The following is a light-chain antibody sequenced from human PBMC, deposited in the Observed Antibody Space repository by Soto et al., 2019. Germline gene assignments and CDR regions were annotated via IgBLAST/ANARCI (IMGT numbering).Light chain of an antibody. CDR2: DVS. CDR1: SSDVGSYNY. Sequence: QSALTQPASVSGSPGQSITISCTGTSSDVGSYNYVSWYQQYPGKAPKLMIYDVSNRPSGVSYRFSGSKSGNTASLTISGLQAEDEADYCSSHTTSSTHVVFGGGTKLTVL. J-gene: IGLJ2*01. CDR3: SSHTTSSTHVV. V-gene: IGLV2-14*01.